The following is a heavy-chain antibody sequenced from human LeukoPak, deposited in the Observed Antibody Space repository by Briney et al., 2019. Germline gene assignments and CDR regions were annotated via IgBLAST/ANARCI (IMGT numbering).Heavy chain of an antibody. V-gene: IGHV1-2*02. CDR1: GYTFTVYY. Sequence: ASVKVSCKASGYTFTVYYMHWVRQAPGQGLEWMGWINPNSGGTNYAQKFQGRVTMTRDTSISTAYMELSRLRSDDTAVYYCARDGYCGGDCYSGNDYWGQGTLVTVSS. CDR3: ARDGYCGGDCYSGNDY. J-gene: IGHJ4*02. D-gene: IGHD2-21*02. CDR2: INPNSGGT.